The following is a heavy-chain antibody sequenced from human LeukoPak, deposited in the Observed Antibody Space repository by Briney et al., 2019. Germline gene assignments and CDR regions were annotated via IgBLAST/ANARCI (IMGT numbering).Heavy chain of an antibody. J-gene: IGHJ3*02. Sequence: SETLSLTCTVSGGSISNYYWSWIRQPAGKGLEWIGRIYTSGSTSYNPSLESRVTVSLDTSKNQFSLKLTSVTAADTAVYYCARGSTVAHDSFDIWGQGTMATVSS. CDR3: ARGSTVAHDSFDI. V-gene: IGHV4-4*07. CDR1: GGSISNYY. CDR2: IYTSGST. D-gene: IGHD1-26*01.